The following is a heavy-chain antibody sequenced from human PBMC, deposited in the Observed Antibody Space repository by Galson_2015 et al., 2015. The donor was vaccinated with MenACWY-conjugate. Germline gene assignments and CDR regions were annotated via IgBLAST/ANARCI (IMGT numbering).Heavy chain of an antibody. Sequence: SLRLSCAATGFTVNTNYMTWVRQVPGRGLECVSVIYAGGSTYYTDSVTGRFTVSRDSSNNAVHLQMNSLRVEDTAVYYCARAVSLRDSGHFPPDYMDVWGKGTAVTVSS. CDR2: IYAGGST. V-gene: IGHV3-53*01. J-gene: IGHJ6*03. D-gene: IGHD2-21*01. CDR3: ARAVSLRDSGHFPPDYMDV. CDR1: GFTVNTNY.